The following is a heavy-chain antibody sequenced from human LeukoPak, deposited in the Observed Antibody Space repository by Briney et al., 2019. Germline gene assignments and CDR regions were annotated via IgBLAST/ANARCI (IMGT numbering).Heavy chain of an antibody. CDR2: IYHSGST. CDR3: ARGRDSSSWFF. V-gene: IGHV4-38-2*02. CDR1: GYSISSGYY. D-gene: IGHD6-13*01. Sequence: SETLSLTCTVSGYSISSGYYWGWIRQPPGKGLEWIGSIYHSGSTYYNPSLKSRVTISVDTSKSQFSLKLSSVTAADTAVYYCARGRDSSSWFFWGQGTLVTVSS. J-gene: IGHJ4*02.